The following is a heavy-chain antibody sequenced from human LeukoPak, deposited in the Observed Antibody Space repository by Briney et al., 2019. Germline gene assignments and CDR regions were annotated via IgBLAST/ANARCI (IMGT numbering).Heavy chain of an antibody. D-gene: IGHD3-10*01. J-gene: IGHJ4*02. Sequence: SETLSLTCTVSGGSISSSGYYWGWIRQPSGKGLEWVGSVYYTGSTFYNPSLKSRVTTSVDTSKNHFSLNLSSVTAADTAVYYCARHRGRYYDSGSYYYFDYWGQGTLVTVSS. CDR3: ARHRGRYYDSGSYYYFDY. CDR1: GGSISSSGYY. V-gene: IGHV4-39*02. CDR2: VYYTGST.